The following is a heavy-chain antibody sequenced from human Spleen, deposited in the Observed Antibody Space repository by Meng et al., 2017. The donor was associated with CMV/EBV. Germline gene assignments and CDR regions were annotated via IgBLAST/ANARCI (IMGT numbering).Heavy chain of an antibody. CDR3: ATFSRSGLDP. J-gene: IGHJ5*02. CDR1: GYTFTNYY. Sequence: KVSCKASGYTFTNYYLHWVRQAPGQGLEWMGWMNCNTGDTHYAQRFQGRVTMTRDTSINTAYMEVSSLRSDDTAVYYCATFSRSGLDPWGQGTLVTVSS. D-gene: IGHD6-13*01. CDR2: MNCNTGDT. V-gene: IGHV1-2*02.